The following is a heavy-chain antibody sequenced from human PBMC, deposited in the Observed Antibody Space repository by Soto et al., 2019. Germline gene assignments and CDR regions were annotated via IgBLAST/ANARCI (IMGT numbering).Heavy chain of an antibody. CDR2: IKRDGSEK. V-gene: IGHV3-7*01. J-gene: IGHJ6*01. CDR3: FRDGMGI. CDR1: EFTCSNYV. Sequence: WRSQIVPYDFSEFTCSNYVVLLIRQAPGKGMEWVANIKRDGSEKYYVDSVKGRVTISRDNAKSSLYLQMNSLRVEGTAVYNSFRDGMGISGQAIMVTVSS.